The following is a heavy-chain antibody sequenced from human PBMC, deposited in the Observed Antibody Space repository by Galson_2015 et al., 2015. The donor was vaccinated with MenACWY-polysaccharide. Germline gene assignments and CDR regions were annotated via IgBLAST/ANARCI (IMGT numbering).Heavy chain of an antibody. CDR3: AKDFWDDDISTGYSSPPWEFDA. J-gene: IGHJ4*02. CDR1: GFTFSLFA. CDR2: VSGSGEST. D-gene: IGHD3-9*01. Sequence: SLSLSCASSGFTFSLFAMNWVRQAPGNGLEWVSTVSGSGESTYYADSVQGRFTISRDNSKSTLYLQMNNLRDEDTAIYYCAKDFWDDDISTGYSSPPWEFDAWGQGTLVTVSS. V-gene: IGHV3-23*01.